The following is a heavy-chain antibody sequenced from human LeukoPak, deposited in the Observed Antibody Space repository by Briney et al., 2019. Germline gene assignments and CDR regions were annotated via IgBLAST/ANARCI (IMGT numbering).Heavy chain of an antibody. V-gene: IGHV3-15*01. D-gene: IGHD3-10*01. CDR2: IKSKTDGGTT. Sequence: PGRSLRLSCAASGFTFSKAWMSGVRQAPGKGLEWVGRIKSKTDGGTTDYAAPVKGRFTISRDDSKNTLYLQMNSLKTEETAVYYRTTILWFGELLPDYWGQGTLVTVSS. CDR1: GFTFSKAW. J-gene: IGHJ4*02. CDR3: TTILWFGELLPDY.